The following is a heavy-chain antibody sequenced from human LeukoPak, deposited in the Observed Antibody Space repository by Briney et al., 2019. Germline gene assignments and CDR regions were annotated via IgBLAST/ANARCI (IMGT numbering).Heavy chain of an antibody. D-gene: IGHD3-22*01. CDR1: GFTFSDYY. CDR2: ISSSGSTI. V-gene: IGHV3-11*04. J-gene: IGHJ4*02. Sequence: GGSLRLSCAASGFTFSDYYMGWIRQAPGKGLEWVSYISSSGSTIYYADSVKGRFTISRDNSKNTLYLQMNSLRAEDTAVYYCAKPHDSSGYGFDYWGQGTLVTVSS. CDR3: AKPHDSSGYGFDY.